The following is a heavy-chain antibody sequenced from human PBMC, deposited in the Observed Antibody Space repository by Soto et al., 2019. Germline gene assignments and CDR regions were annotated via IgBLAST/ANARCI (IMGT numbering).Heavy chain of an antibody. J-gene: IGHJ5*02. CDR2: ISAYNGNT. D-gene: IGHD6-13*01. CDR1: GYTFTSYG. V-gene: IGHV1-18*01. Sequence: QVQLVQSGAEVKKPGASVKVSCKASGYTFTSYGISWVRQAPGQGLEWMGWISAYNGNTNYAQKLQGRVTMTTDTTTSPASMELRSLRSDDTAGYYCARVSEQHNWFDPWGQGTLVTVSS. CDR3: ARVSEQHNWFDP.